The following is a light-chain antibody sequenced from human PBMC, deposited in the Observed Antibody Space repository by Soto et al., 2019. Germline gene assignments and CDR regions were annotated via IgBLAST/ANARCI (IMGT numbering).Light chain of an antibody. J-gene: IGKJ4*01. CDR1: QSVNIY. V-gene: IGKV3D-15*01. CDR3: QQYDDWLRLT. Sequence: IVMTQSPATLSVSPGERATLSCRASQSVNIYLAWYQQKPGQAPRLLLFGASSRATAIPARFSGSGSGTEFNLTLSSLQSEDFAVYFCQQYDDWLRLTFGGGTKVDIK. CDR2: GAS.